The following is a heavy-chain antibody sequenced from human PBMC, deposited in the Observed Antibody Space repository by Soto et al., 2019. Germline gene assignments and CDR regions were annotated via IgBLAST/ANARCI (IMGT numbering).Heavy chain of an antibody. CDR3: ARSPPYTPGWTLN. CDR2: INAGNGKT. D-gene: IGHD6-19*01. Sequence: ASVKVSCKASGYTFTTYTIQWVRQAPGQSPEWMGWINAGNGKTKYSQRFQGRVTITRDTSATTAYLELSSLTSEDTAVYYCARSPPYTPGWTLNWGQPTQVTVS. CDR1: GYTFTTYT. V-gene: IGHV1-3*01. J-gene: IGHJ1*01.